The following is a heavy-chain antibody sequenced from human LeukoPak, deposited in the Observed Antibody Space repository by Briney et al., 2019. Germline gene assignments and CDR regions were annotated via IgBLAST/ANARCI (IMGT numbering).Heavy chain of an antibody. J-gene: IGHJ4*02. D-gene: IGHD3-16*01. Sequence: GGSLSLLCAASGFTFSNAWMSWVRHAPGEGLEWVGRIKSKTDGGTTDYAAPLKGRFTISRDDSKNTLYLQMNSLKTEDTAVYYCTTGSSVTTLGDYWGQGTLVTVSS. CDR1: GFTFSNAW. V-gene: IGHV3-15*01. CDR2: IKSKTDGGTT. CDR3: TTGSSVTTLGDY.